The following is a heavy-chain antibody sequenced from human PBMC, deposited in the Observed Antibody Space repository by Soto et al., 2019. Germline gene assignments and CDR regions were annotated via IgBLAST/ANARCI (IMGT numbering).Heavy chain of an antibody. Sequence: ASVKVSCKASGYTFTGYYMHLVRQAPGQGLEWMGWINPNSGGTNYAQKFQGRVTMTRDTSVSTAYMELSRLRSDDTAVYYCARVTIGGYCSSTSCYRGNYFDYWGQGTLVTVSS. CDR1: GYTFTGYY. J-gene: IGHJ4*02. V-gene: IGHV1-2*02. CDR3: ARVTIGGYCSSTSCYRGNYFDY. D-gene: IGHD2-2*03. CDR2: INPNSGGT.